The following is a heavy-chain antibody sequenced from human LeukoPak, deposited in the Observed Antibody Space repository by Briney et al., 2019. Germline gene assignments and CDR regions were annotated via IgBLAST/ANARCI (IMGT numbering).Heavy chain of an antibody. J-gene: IGHJ4*02. CDR3: ARDPTMVRGVINPKGFDY. CDR1: GYTFTSYG. D-gene: IGHD3-10*01. Sequence: GASVKVSCKASGYTFTSYGISWVRQAPGQGLEWMGWISAYNGNTNYAQKLQRRVTMTTDTSTSTAYMELRSLRSDDTAVYYCARDPTMVRGVINPKGFDYWGQGTLVTVSS. CDR2: ISAYNGNT. V-gene: IGHV1-18*04.